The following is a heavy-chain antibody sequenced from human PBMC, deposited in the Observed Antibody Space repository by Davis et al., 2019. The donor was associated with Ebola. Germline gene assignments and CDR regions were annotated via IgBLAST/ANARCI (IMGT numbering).Heavy chain of an antibody. V-gene: IGHV3-7*01. CDR2: IKPEGTEK. CDR1: GFTFSPNW. CDR3: ATDLNWENY. Sequence: GGSLTLSCAASGFTFSPNWMIWVRQAPGKGLEWVASIKPEGTEKNYADSVRGRLTVSRDNAKNSLYLQMSSLRADDTAIYYCATDLNWENYWGQGTLVTVSS. J-gene: IGHJ4*02. D-gene: IGHD7-27*01.